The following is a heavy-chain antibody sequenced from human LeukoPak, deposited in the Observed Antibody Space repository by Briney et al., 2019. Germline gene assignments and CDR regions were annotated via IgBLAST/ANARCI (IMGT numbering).Heavy chain of an antibody. CDR1: GFTFSSYS. D-gene: IGHD5-18*01. CDR3: ARDLSGVTGYTYGRGIDY. J-gene: IGHJ4*02. V-gene: IGHV3-21*01. CDR2: ISSSSSYI. Sequence: GGSLRLSCAASGFTFSSYSMNWVRQAPGKGLEWVSSISSSSSYIYYADSVKGRFTISRDNAKNSLYLQMNSLRAEDTAVYYCARDLSGVTGYTYGRGIDYWGQGTLVTVSS.